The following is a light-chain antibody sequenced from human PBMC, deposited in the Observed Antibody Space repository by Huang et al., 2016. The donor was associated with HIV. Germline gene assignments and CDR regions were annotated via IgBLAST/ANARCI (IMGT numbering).Light chain of an antibody. CDR3: QQSYSTPWT. Sequence: DIQMTQSPSSLSASVGDRVTITCRASQSISSYLNWYQQKPGKAPKLLIYAASSLQRWVPSMFSGSGSGTDFTVTISSLQQEDFATYYCQQSYSTPWTFGQGTKVEIK. V-gene: IGKV1-39*01. J-gene: IGKJ1*01. CDR1: QSISSY. CDR2: AAS.